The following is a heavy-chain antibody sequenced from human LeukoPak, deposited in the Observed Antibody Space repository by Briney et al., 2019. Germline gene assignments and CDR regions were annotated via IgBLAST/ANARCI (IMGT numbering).Heavy chain of an antibody. V-gene: IGHV3-74*01. CDR2: INSDGSSA. J-gene: IGHJ4*02. D-gene: IGHD2/OR15-2a*01. Sequence: GGSLRLSCAASGFSFSNYWMHWVRQAPGKGLVWVSHINSDGSSATYADTVKGRFTISRDNAKNTLFLQMNSLRAEDTAVYYCARGRGTIYMFDYWGQGTLVTVSS. CDR1: GFSFSNYW. CDR3: ARGRGTIYMFDY.